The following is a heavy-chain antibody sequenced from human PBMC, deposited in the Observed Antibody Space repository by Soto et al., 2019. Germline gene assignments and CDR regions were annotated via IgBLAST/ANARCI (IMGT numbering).Heavy chain of an antibody. Sequence: EVQLLESGGGLVQPGGSLRLSCAASGFTFSSYAMSWVRQAPGKGLEWASAISGSGGSTYYADSVKGRFTISRDNSKNTLYLQMNSLRAEDTAVYYCATLYCSSTSCYPYGVDVWGQGTTVTVSS. V-gene: IGHV3-23*01. CDR3: ATLYCSSTSCYPYGVDV. J-gene: IGHJ6*02. D-gene: IGHD2-2*01. CDR2: ISGSGGST. CDR1: GFTFSSYA.